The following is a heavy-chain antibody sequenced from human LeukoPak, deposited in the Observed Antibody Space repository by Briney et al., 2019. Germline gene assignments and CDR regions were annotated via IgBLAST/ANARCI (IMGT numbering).Heavy chain of an antibody. J-gene: IGHJ3*01. Sequence: GGSLRLSCAASGFTFSSYWMSWVRQAPGKGLEWVGRIRGKADNYATAYAASVRGRFTISRDDSKNTAYLQMNSLKVEDTAVYYCTRRITGPLGAFDLWGQGTMVTVSS. CDR3: TRRITGPLGAFDL. D-gene: IGHD1-14*01. CDR2: IRGKADNYAT. CDR1: GFTFSSYW. V-gene: IGHV3-73*01.